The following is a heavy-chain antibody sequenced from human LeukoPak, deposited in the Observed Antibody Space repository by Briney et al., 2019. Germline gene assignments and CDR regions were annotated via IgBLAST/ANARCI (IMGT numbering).Heavy chain of an antibody. D-gene: IGHD2-2*01. CDR1: GFTFSSYS. V-gene: IGHV3-21*01. J-gene: IGHJ4*02. Sequence: GESLRLSCAASGFTFSSYSMNWVRQAPGKGLEWVSSISSSSSYIYYADSVKGRFTISRDNAKNSLYLQMNSLRAEDTAVYYCARGGSPDLYCSSTSCQADYWGQGTLVTVSS. CDR2: ISSSSSYI. CDR3: ARGGSPDLYCSSTSCQADY.